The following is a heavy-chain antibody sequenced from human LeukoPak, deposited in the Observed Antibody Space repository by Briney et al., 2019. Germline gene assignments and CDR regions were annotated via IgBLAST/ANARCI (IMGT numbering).Heavy chain of an antibody. CDR2: IYPGDSDT. Sequence: GESLKISCKGSGYNFPRYWIGWLRQMPGKGLEWMGIIYPGDSDTRYSPSFQGLVTISADKSINTAYLQWSSLKASDTAMYYCSRQALGGDIDIRGQGTMVTVSS. J-gene: IGHJ3*02. CDR1: GYNFPRYW. CDR3: SRQALGGDIDI. V-gene: IGHV5-51*01. D-gene: IGHD2-21*02.